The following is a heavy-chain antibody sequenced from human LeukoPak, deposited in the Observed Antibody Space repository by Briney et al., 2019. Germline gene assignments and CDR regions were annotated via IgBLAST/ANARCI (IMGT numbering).Heavy chain of an antibody. CDR2: INPNSGGT. Sequence: GASVKVSCKASGYTFTGYYMHWVRQAPGQGLEWMGWINPNSGGTSYAQKFQGRVTMTRDTSISTAYMELSRLRSDDTAVYYCARLKWFGGVRNPDYWGQGTLVTVSS. V-gene: IGHV1-2*02. CDR3: ARLKWFGGVRNPDY. J-gene: IGHJ4*02. CDR1: GYTFTGYY. D-gene: IGHD3-16*01.